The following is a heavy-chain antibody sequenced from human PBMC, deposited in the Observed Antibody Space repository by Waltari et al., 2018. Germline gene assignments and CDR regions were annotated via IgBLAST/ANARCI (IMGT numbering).Heavy chain of an antibody. CDR1: GGSISSYY. J-gene: IGHJ3*02. CDR2: IYYRGST. Sequence: QVQLQESGPGLVKPSETLSLTCTVSGGSISSYYWSWIRQPPGKGLEWIGYIYYRGSTNYNPALKSRVTISVDTSKNQFSLKLSSVTAADTAVYYCARDQGRGAFDIWGQGTMVTVSS. V-gene: IGHV4-59*01. CDR3: ARDQGRGAFDI.